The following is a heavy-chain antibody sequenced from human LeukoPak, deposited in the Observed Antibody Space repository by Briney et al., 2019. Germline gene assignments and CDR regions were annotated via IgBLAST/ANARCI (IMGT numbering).Heavy chain of an antibody. J-gene: IGHJ4*02. CDR1: GDSTTGYY. D-gene: IGHD5-18*01. CDR3: ARALDTWSALDY. CDR2: VYHTGTS. V-gene: IGHV4-59*01. Sequence: PETLSLSCTVSGDSTTGYYSTCVRQPPGEGLEWIGYVYHTGTSNYNPSVRSRITMSLDTSKNQYSMKLTSVTAADTAVYFCARALDTWSALDYWGLGTLVTVSS.